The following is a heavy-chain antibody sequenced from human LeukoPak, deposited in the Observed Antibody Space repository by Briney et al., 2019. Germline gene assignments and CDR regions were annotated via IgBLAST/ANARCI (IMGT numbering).Heavy chain of an antibody. J-gene: IGHJ6*03. CDR1: GGSISSSNW. V-gene: IGHV4-4*02. CDR2: IYHSGST. Sequence: SETLSLTCAVSGGSISSSNWWSWVRQPPGKGLEWIGEIYHSGSTNYNPSLKSRVTISVDKSKNQFSLKLSSVTAADTAVYYCARTYYYGSGSYWVEGYYYYYMDVWGKGTTVTVSS. D-gene: IGHD3-10*01. CDR3: ARTYYYGSGSYWVEGYYYYYMDV.